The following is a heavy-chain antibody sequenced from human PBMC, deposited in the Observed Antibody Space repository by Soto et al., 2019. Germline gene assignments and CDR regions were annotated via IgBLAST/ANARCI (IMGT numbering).Heavy chain of an antibody. CDR2: TFYRSVWNK. J-gene: IGHJ3*01. V-gene: IGHV6-1*01. Sequence: QVQLQQSGPGLVKPSQTLSLTCAISGDSVSSGSASWHWIRQSPSRGLEWLGRTFYRSVWNKESPESVKSRITLKPDTSKNQCSLQVNSVSPEDTAVYYCERAQLNPDCSGWYWDAFDVWGQGTMVT. CDR3: ERAQLNPDCSGWYWDAFDV. D-gene: IGHD6-19*01. CDR1: GDSVSSGSAS.